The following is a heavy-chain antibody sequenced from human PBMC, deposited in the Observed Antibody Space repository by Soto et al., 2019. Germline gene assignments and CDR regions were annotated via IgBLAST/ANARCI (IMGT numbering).Heavy chain of an antibody. Sequence: QVQLVQSGAEVKKPGASVKVSCKASGYTITIYAMHWVRQAPGQRLEWMGWINAGNGNTKYSQKFQGRVTITRDTSASTAYMELSSLRSEDTAVYYCALVGWSGYVVPYYYYGMDVWGQGTTVTVSS. D-gene: IGHD3-3*01. CDR2: INAGNGNT. CDR3: ALVGWSGYVVPYYYYGMDV. J-gene: IGHJ6*02. CDR1: GYTITIYA. V-gene: IGHV1-3*01.